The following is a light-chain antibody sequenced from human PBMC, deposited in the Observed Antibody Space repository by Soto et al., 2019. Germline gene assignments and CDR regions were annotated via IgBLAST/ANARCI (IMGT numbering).Light chain of an antibody. CDR1: QTVGSSY. CDR3: PQYDDSLTWT. V-gene: IGKV3-20*01. CDR2: AAS. Sequence: EIVLTQSPGTLSLSPGERATLSCRASQTVGSSYIAWYQQRPGQAPRLLIYAASSRATGIPDRFSGSGSGTDFTLTINTLEPEDFAVYYCPQYDDSLTWTFGQGTKVEVK. J-gene: IGKJ1*01.